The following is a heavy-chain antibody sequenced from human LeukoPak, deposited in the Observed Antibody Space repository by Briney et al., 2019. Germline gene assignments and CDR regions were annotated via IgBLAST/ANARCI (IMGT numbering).Heavy chain of an antibody. CDR1: GGSISSYY. D-gene: IGHD3-10*01. V-gene: IGHV4-59*01. Sequence: SETLSLTCTVSGGSISSYYWSWIRQPPGKGLEWIGYIYYSGSTNYNPSLKSRITISVDTSKNQFSLKLSSVTAADTAVYYCARGSQGVRGVTDYMDVWGKGTTVTIS. CDR3: ARGSQGVRGVTDYMDV. J-gene: IGHJ6*03. CDR2: IYYSGST.